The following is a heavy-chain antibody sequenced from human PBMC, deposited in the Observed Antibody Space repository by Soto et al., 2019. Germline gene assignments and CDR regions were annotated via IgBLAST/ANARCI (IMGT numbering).Heavy chain of an antibody. CDR3: ARVKVPRSGSYWSTCYY. Sequence: SETLSLTCDVSNYSISSGYYWGWIRQSPGKGLEWIGSSYHSGSTFYNPSLESRVTISIDTSKNQFSLKLTSVTVADTAVYYCARVKVPRSGSYWSTCYYWGQGTLVTVSS. J-gene: IGHJ4*02. CDR2: SYHSGST. V-gene: IGHV4-38-2*01. D-gene: IGHD1-26*01. CDR1: NYSISSGYY.